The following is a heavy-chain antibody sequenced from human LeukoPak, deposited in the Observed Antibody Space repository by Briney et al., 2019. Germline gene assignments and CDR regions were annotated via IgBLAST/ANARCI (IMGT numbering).Heavy chain of an antibody. CDR2: IYYSGST. D-gene: IGHD1-26*01. V-gene: IGHV4-59*01. CDR1: GGSISSYY. CDR3: ARYIVSYPHDAFDI. Sequence: SETLSLTCTVSGGSISSYYWSWIRQPPGKGLEWIGYIYYSGSTSYNPSLKSRVTISVDTSKKQFSLKLSSVTAADTAFYYCARYIVSYPHDAFDIWGRGTMVTVSS. J-gene: IGHJ3*02.